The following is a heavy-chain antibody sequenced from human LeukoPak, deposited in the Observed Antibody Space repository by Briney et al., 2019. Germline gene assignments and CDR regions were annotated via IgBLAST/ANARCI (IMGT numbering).Heavy chain of an antibody. Sequence: SETLSLTCTVSVGSISNYYWTWIRQPPGKGLEWIGHIYYSGSTNYNPSLKSRVTISVDTSKNQFSLKLSSVTAADTAVYYCARDGGAFDIWSQGTMVTVSS. CDR2: IYYSGST. D-gene: IGHD3-16*01. CDR3: ARDGGAFDI. V-gene: IGHV4-59*12. CDR1: VGSISNYY. J-gene: IGHJ3*02.